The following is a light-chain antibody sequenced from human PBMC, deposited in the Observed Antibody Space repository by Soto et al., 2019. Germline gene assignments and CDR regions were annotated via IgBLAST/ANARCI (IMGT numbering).Light chain of an antibody. CDR2: DVT. CDR1: SSDVGFYNY. CDR3: CSYAGSYTFF. J-gene: IGLJ1*01. V-gene: IGLV2-11*01. Sequence: QSVLTQPRSVSGSPGQSVTISCTGTSSDVGFYNYVSWYQQHPGKAPKLMIYDVTKRPSGVPDRFSGSKSGNTASLTISGLQAEDEADYYCCSYAGSYTFFFGTGTKV.